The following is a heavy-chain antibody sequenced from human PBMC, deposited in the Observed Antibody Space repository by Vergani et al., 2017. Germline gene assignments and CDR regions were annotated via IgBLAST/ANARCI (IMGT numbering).Heavy chain of an antibody. V-gene: IGHV1-18*01. CDR3: ARDPHIAVAGIAKYGMDV. J-gene: IGHJ6*02. Sequence: QVQLVQSGAEVKKPGASVKVSCKASGYTFTSYGISWVRQAPGQGLEWMGWISAYNGNTNDPQKLQGRVTMTTGTSTSTAYMELRSLRTDDTAVYYCARDPHIAVAGIAKYGMDVWGQGTTVTVSS. CDR1: GYTFTSYG. CDR2: ISAYNGNT. D-gene: IGHD6-19*01.